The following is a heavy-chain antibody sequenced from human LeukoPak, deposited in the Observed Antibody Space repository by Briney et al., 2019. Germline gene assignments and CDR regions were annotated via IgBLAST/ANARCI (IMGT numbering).Heavy chain of an antibody. D-gene: IGHD6-13*01. V-gene: IGHV1-69*04. CDR3: ARDKISSSWSNWFDP. CDR2: IIPILEIA. Sequence: GASVKVSCKASGGTFSNYAITWVRQAPGQGLEWMGRIIPILEIADYAQKFEGRVTITADKSTSTAYMELSSLRSEDTAMYYCARDKISSSWSNWFDPWGQGTLVTVSS. J-gene: IGHJ5*02. CDR1: GGTFSNYA.